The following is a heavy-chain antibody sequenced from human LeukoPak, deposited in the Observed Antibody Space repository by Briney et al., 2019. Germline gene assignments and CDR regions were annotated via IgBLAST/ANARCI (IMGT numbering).Heavy chain of an antibody. V-gene: IGHV3-64*01. J-gene: IGHJ4*02. CDR2: ISSNGGST. CDR3: ARDRLTYGSGSYSFDN. Sequence: PGGSLRLSCAASGFTFSSYAMHWVRQAPGKGLEYVSAISSNGGSTYYANSVKGRFTISRDKSKNTLYLQMHSLRAEDTAVYYCARDRLTYGSGSYSFDNWGQGTLVTVSS. CDR1: GFTFSSYA. D-gene: IGHD3-10*01.